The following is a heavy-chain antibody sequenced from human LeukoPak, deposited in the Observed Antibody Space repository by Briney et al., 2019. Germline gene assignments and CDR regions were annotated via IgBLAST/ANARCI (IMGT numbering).Heavy chain of an antibody. CDR1: GGSFSGYY. Sequence: RASETLSLTCAVYGGSFSGYYWSWIRQPPGKGLEWIGEINHSGSTNYNPSLKSRVTISVDTSKNQFSLKLSSVTAADTAVYYCASSDYGDQGLVDYWGQGTLVTVSS. V-gene: IGHV4-34*01. CDR2: INHSGST. J-gene: IGHJ4*02. D-gene: IGHD4-17*01. CDR3: ASSDYGDQGLVDY.